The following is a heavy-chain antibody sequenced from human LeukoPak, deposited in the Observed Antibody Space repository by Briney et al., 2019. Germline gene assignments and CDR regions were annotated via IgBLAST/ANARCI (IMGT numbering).Heavy chain of an antibody. V-gene: IGHV3-74*01. CDR2: IDGDGSNT. Sequence: PAGSLRLSCAASGFTFSNYWIHWIRHAPGKGLVWVSRIDGDGSNTNYADSVWGRFTISRDNAKNTLYLQMNSLRADDTAVYYCVRGGGYRFDPFDYWGQGTLVTVSS. CDR3: VRGGGYRFDPFDY. D-gene: IGHD5-18*01. J-gene: IGHJ4*02. CDR1: GFTFSNYW.